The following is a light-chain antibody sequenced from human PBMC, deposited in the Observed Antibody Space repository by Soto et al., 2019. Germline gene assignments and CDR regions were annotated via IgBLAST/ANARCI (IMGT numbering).Light chain of an antibody. J-gene: IGLJ3*02. CDR3: GTWDNSLSAGV. CDR1: SSNIGNNY. Sequence: QSVLTQPPSVSAAPGQKVTISCAGSSSNIGNNYVSWYQQLPGTAPKLLIYENNKRPSGIPDRFSGSKSGTSATLGITGLQTGDEADYHCGTWDNSLSAGVFGGGTKVTFL. V-gene: IGLV1-51*02. CDR2: ENN.